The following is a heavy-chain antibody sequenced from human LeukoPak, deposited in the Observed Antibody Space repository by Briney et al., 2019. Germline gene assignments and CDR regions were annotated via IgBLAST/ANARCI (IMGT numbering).Heavy chain of an antibody. D-gene: IGHD2-2*01. CDR3: ARRYCSSTNCFYFDY. CDR2: INTNTGNP. J-gene: IGHJ4*02. CDR1: GYTFTSYY. V-gene: IGHV7-4-1*02. Sequence: ASVKVSCKASGYTFTSYYMHWVRQAPGQGLEWMGWINTNTGNPTYAQGFTGRFFFSLDTSVSTAYLQISSLKAEEPAVYYCARRYCSSTNCFYFDYWGQGTLVTVSS.